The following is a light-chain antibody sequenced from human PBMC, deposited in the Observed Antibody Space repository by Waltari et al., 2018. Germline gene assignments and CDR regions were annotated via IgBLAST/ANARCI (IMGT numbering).Light chain of an antibody. CDR1: QAISNY. Sequence: DIQLTQSPSFLSASVGDRVTITCRASQAISNYLAWYQQKPGTAPKLLIYEASTLQDGVPSGVSGSGSGTEFTLTITGLQAEDVATYYCQQLYTYPRTFGQGTKVAI. V-gene: IGKV1-9*01. J-gene: IGKJ2*02. CDR2: EAS. CDR3: QQLYTYPRT.